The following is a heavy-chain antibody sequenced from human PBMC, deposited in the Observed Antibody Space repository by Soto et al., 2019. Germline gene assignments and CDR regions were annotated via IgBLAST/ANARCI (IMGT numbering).Heavy chain of an antibody. CDR1: GGSISSGDYY. D-gene: IGHD3-9*01. CDR3: ARVVFDWFNAFDP. V-gene: IGHV4-30-4*01. J-gene: IGHJ5*02. CDR2: IYYSGST. Sequence: SETLSLTCTVSGGSISSGDYYWSWIRQPPGKGLEWIGYIYYSGSTYYNPSLKSRVTISVDTSKNQFSLKLSSVTAADTAVYYCARVVFDWFNAFDPWGQGTLVTVSS.